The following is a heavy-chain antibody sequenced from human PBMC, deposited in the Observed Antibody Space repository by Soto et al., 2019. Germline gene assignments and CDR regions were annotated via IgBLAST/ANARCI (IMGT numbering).Heavy chain of an antibody. D-gene: IGHD1-26*01. Sequence: GGSLRLSCAASGFRFRTRAMSWVRQSPGKGLEWVASIRPGGDSTYYADSVKGRFAVSRDNSNVTLYLQMDSLRVEDTAIYYCTTHEEGAPWAGGFDSWGQGTLVTVSS. CDR3: TTHEEGAPWAGGFDS. CDR1: GFRFRTRA. CDR2: IRPGGDST. V-gene: IGHV3-23*01. J-gene: IGHJ5*01.